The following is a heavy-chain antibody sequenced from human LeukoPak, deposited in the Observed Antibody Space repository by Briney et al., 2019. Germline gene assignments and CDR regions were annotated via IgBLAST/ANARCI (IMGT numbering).Heavy chain of an antibody. CDR1: GGSISSYY. CDR3: AKDVCHSSTSCYEGHYYMDV. J-gene: IGHJ6*03. CDR2: IYYSGST. Sequence: PSETLSLTCTVSGGSISSYYWSWIRQPPGKGLEWIGYIYYSGSTNYNPSLKSRVTISVDTSKNQFSLKLSSVTAADTAVYYCAKDVCHSSTSCYEGHYYMDVWGKGTTVTVSS. V-gene: IGHV4-59*01. D-gene: IGHD2-2*01.